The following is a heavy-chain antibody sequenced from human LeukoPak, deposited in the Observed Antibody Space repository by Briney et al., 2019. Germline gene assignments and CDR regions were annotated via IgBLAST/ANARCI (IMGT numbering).Heavy chain of an antibody. Sequence: PSETLSLTCAVYGGSFSGYFWSWIRQPPGKGLEWIGEINHSGSTNYNPSLKSRVTISVDTSKNQFSLKLSSVTAADTAVYYCARGPTISSSWYGISYFDYWGQGTLVTVSS. V-gene: IGHV4-34*01. CDR3: ARGPTISSSWYGISYFDY. J-gene: IGHJ4*02. CDR2: INHSGST. CDR1: GGSFSGYF. D-gene: IGHD6-13*01.